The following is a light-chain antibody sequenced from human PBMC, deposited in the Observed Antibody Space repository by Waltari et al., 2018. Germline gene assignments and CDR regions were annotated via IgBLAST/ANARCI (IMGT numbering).Light chain of an antibody. CDR1: NLGNKR. CDR3: QVWDPTSSHWI. V-gene: IGLV3-21*02. Sequence: SYVLTQPSSVSVAPGQTASLACGGDNLGNKRVHWYQQRPGQAPVLVVYDSYDRPSGIPDRFSGSNSGSTATLTVSRVGAGDEADYYCQVWDPTSSHWIFGGGTKLTVL. CDR2: DSY. J-gene: IGLJ2*01.